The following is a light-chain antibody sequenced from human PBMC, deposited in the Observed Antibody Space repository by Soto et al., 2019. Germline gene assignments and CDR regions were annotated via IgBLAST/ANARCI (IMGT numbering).Light chain of an antibody. CDR1: SSDVGGHNY. CDR2: EVS. J-gene: IGLJ2*01. Sequence: QSALTQPASVSGSPGQSITISCTGSSSDVGGHNYVSWYQQHPGKAPKLMLYEVSNRPSGVSSRFSGSKSGDTASLTISGLQAEDEAEYYCNSYTTNNVLFGGGTKLTVL. V-gene: IGLV2-14*03. CDR3: NSYTTNNVL.